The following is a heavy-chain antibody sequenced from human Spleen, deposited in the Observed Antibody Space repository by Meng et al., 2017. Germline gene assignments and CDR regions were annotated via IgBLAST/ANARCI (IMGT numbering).Heavy chain of an antibody. CDR1: GFTFSSYG. Sequence: GESLKISCAASGFTFSSYGMHWVRQAPGKGLEWVAVIWYDGSNKYYADSVKGRFTISRDNSKNTLYLQMNSLRAEDTAVYYCARDRSSRLLWFGELLFDYWGQGTLVTVSS. CDR3: ARDRSSRLLWFGELLFDY. V-gene: IGHV3-33*01. D-gene: IGHD3-10*01. CDR2: IWYDGSNK. J-gene: IGHJ4*02.